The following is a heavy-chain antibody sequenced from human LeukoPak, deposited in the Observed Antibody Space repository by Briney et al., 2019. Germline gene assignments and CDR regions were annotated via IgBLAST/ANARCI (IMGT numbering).Heavy chain of an antibody. V-gene: IGHV3-7*01. D-gene: IGHD6-13*01. J-gene: IGHJ4*02. Sequence: AGGSLRLSCAASGFTFSSYGMHWVRQAPGKGVEWVACMKEDGSEKYYVDSVKGRFTISRDNAKNSLYLQMNSLRAEDTAMYYCARGRHSSSWSPIDYWGQGTLVTVSS. CDR1: GFTFSSYG. CDR2: MKEDGSEK. CDR3: ARGRHSSSWSPIDY.